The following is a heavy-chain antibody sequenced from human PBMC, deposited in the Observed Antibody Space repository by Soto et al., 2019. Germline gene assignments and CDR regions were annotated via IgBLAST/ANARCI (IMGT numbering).Heavy chain of an antibody. D-gene: IGHD2-2*03. J-gene: IGHJ6*02. CDR2: IYFGGTT. CDR3: ARLNGYCVSTGCHGYYGMDV. Sequence: SETLSLTCTVSGGSFSPNYWAWIRQPPGKGLEWVGYIYFGGTTSYHPSLLSRVTISADTSMNEFSLRLSSVTAADTAVYYCARLNGYCVSTGCHGYYGMDVWGQGTTVTVSS. CDR1: GGSFSPNY. V-gene: IGHV4-59*08.